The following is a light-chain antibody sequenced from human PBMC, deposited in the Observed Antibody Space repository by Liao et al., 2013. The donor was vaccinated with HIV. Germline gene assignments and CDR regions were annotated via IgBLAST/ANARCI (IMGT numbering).Light chain of an antibody. V-gene: IGLV3-25*03. Sequence: SYELTQPPSVSVSPGQTARITCSGDALPKQYAYWYQQKPGQAPMLVIYKDTERPSGIPERFSGSSSGTTVTLTISGVQAEDEADYYCQAWDSSTGVFGGGTQLTVL. CDR2: KDT. CDR1: ALPKQY. CDR3: QAWDSSTGV. J-gene: IGLJ3*02.